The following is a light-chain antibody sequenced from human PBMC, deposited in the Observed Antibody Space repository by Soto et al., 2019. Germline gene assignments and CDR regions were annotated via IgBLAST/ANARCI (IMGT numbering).Light chain of an antibody. CDR2: TAS. CDR1: QTVGGN. V-gene: IGKV3-15*01. CDR3: KQYNKPPLT. J-gene: IGKJ4*01. Sequence: EIVLTQSPGTLSLSPGERATLSCRASQTVGGNLAWYQQKAGQAPRVLIYTASTRATGIPARFSGSGSGTEFTLIIGSLQSEDMAVYSCKQYNKPPLTFAGGTKVDI.